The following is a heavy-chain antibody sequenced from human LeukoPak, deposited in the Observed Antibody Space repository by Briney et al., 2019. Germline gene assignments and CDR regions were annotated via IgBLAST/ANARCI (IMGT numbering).Heavy chain of an antibody. J-gene: IGHJ4*02. Sequence: GESLKISCKGSGYSFTRYWIGWVRQMPGKGLEWMGIIHPGDFDTRYSPPFQGQVTISADKSISTAYLQWSSLKASDTAMYYCARHLHDGYFDYWGQGTLVTVSS. V-gene: IGHV5-51*01. CDR1: GYSFTRYW. D-gene: IGHD3-3*01. CDR2: IHPGDFDT. CDR3: ARHLHDGYFDY.